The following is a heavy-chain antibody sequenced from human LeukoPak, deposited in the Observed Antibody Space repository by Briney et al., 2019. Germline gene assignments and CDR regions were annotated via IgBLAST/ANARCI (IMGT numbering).Heavy chain of an antibody. CDR1: GGSISSYY. CDR3: ARVAAAAGLD. CDR2: IFYSGSP. Sequence: SETLSLTCTVSGGSISSYYWSWIRQPPGKGLEWIANIFYSGSPNYNPSLKSRVTISFDTSKNQFSLKLSSVTAADTAVYYCARVAAAAGLDWGQGTLVTVSS. J-gene: IGHJ4*02. D-gene: IGHD6-13*01. V-gene: IGHV4-59*08.